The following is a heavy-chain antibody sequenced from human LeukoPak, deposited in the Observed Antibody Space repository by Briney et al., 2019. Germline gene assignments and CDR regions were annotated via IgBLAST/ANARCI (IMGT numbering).Heavy chain of an antibody. V-gene: IGHV4-34*01. Sequence: PSETLSLTCAVYGGSFSGYYWSWTRQPPGKGLEWIGEINHSGSTNYNPSLKSRVTISVDTSKNQFSLKLSSVTAADTAVYYCARRPALVWFGGTTPIWFDPWGQGTRVTVSS. D-gene: IGHD3-10*01. J-gene: IGHJ5*02. CDR3: ARRPALVWFGGTTPIWFDP. CDR2: INHSGST. CDR1: GGSFSGYY.